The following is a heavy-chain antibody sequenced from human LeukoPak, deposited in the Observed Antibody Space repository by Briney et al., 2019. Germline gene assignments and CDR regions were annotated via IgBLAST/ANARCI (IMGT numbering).Heavy chain of an antibody. D-gene: IGHD2-2*01. CDR1: TFTVSSNY. J-gene: IGHJ4*02. CDR2: SSGSGGST. Sequence: GGSLRLSCAASTFTVSSNYMSWVRQAPGKGLEWVSASSGSGGSTYYADSVKGRFTISRDNSKNTLYLQMNSLRAEDTAVYYCVKEGSAAVVDYWGQGTLVTVSS. V-gene: IGHV3-23*01. CDR3: VKEGSAAVVDY.